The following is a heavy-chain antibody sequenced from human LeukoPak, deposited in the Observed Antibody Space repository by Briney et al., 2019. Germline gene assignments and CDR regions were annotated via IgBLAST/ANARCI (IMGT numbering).Heavy chain of an antibody. CDR3: VKDMHDVSGSLDHQFGMDV. J-gene: IGHJ6*02. Sequence: GGSLRLSCAASGFTFSNYWMHWVRQAPGKGLMWVSHINTDGSTTSYADSVRGRFTIARDNAKNSLYLQMDSLRPEDTALYYCVKDMHDVSGSLDHQFGMDVWGQGTTVTVSS. D-gene: IGHD1-1*01. CDR2: INTDGSTT. V-gene: IGHV3-74*01. CDR1: GFTFSNYW.